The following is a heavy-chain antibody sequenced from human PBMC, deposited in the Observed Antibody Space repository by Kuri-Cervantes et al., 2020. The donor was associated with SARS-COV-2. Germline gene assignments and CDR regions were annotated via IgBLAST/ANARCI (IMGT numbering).Heavy chain of an antibody. V-gene: IGHV3-30-3*01. CDR2: ISYDGSNK. CDR1: GFTFSSYA. Sequence: GGSLRLSCAASGFTFSSYAMHWVRQAPGKGLGWVAVISYDGSNKYYADSVKGRFTISRDNSKNTLYLQMNSLRAEDTAVYYCAREQLVPYNWFDPWGQGTLVNV. D-gene: IGHD6-6*01. CDR3: AREQLVPYNWFDP. J-gene: IGHJ5*02.